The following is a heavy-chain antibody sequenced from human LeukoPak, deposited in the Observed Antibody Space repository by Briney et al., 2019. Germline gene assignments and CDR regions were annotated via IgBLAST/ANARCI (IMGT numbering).Heavy chain of an antibody. J-gene: IGHJ4*02. CDR2: IYPGDSDT. CDR1: GYXSTSYW. V-gene: IGHV5-51*01. D-gene: IGHD5-24*01. Sequence: GESLKISCNGSGYXSTSYWIGWVRQMPGKGLECMGIIYPGDSDTRYSPSFQGQVTISADKSISTAYLQWSSLKASDTAMYYCARREVATIGDYFDYWGQGTLVTVSS. CDR3: ARREVATIGDYFDY.